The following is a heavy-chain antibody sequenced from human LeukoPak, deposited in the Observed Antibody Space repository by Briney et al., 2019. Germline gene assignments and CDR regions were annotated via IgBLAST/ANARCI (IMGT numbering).Heavy chain of an antibody. V-gene: IGHV1-24*01. J-gene: IGHJ4*02. D-gene: IGHD6-19*01. CDR3: ATDWVAVAGKDY. Sequence: ASVKVSCKVSGYTLTELSMHWVRQAPGKGLEWMGGFDPEDGETIYAQKFQGRVTMTEDTSTDTAYMELSSLRSEDTAVYYCATDWVAVAGKDYWGQGTLVTVSS. CDR2: FDPEDGET. CDR1: GYTLTELS.